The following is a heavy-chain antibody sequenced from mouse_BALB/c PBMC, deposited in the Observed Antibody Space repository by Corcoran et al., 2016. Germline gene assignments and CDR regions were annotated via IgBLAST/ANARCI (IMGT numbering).Heavy chain of an antibody. CDR3: ARHAYSRDGGFAY. V-gene: IGHV1-62-2*01. CDR1: GYTFTEYT. J-gene: IGHJ3*01. CDR2: FYPRSKTI. D-gene: IGHD2-10*01. Sequence: VQVQQSGAELVKPGASVKLSCKASGYTFTEYTIHWVKQRSGQGLEWIGWFYPRSKTIKDKEKFKDKATLTSDKSSSTVYMELSRLTSEDTAVYFCARHAYSRDGGFAYWGQGTLVTVSA.